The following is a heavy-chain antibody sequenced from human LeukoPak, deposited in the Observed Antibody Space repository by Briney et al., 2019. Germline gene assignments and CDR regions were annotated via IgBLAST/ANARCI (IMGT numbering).Heavy chain of an antibody. CDR2: INHSGST. CDR1: GGSFSGYY. CDR3: ARVQGCHTSRCSNWFDP. J-gene: IGHJ5*02. Sequence: SETLSLTCAVYGGSFSGYYWSWIRQPPGKGLEWIGEINHSGSTNYNPSLKSRVTISVDTSKNQFSLKLSSVTAADTAVYYCARVQGCHTSRCSNWFDPWGQGTLVTVSS. D-gene: IGHD2-8*01. V-gene: IGHV4-34*01.